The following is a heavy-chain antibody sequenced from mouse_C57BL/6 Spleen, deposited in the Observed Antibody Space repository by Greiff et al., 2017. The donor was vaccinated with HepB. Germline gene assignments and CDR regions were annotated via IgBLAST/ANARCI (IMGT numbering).Heavy chain of an antibody. Sequence: EVHLVESGGGLVKPGGSLKLSCAASGFTFSSYTMSWVRQTPEKRLEWVATISGGGGNTYYPDSVKGRFTISRDNAKNTLYLQMSSLRSEDTALYYCARSYDGYPYYYAMDYWGQGTSVTVSS. D-gene: IGHD2-3*01. CDR3: ARSYDGYPYYYAMDY. J-gene: IGHJ4*01. CDR2: ISGGGGNT. CDR1: GFTFSSYT. V-gene: IGHV5-9*01.